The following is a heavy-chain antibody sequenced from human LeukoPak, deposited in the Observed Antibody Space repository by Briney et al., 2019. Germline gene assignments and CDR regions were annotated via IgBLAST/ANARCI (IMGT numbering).Heavy chain of an antibody. CDR1: GGSISSGSYY. V-gene: IGHV4-39*01. CDR3: ARTAAGLYYFDY. J-gene: IGHJ4*02. Sequence: SETLSLTCTVSGGSISSGSYYWGWIRQPPGKGLEWIGSIYYSVSTYYNPSLKSRVTISVDTSKNQFSLKLSSVTAADTAVYYCARTAAGLYYFDYWGQGTLVTVSS. CDR2: IYYSVST. D-gene: IGHD6-13*01.